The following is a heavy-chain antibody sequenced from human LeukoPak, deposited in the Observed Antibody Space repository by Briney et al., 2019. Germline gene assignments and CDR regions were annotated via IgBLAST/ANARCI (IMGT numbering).Heavy chain of an antibody. CDR1: GFTFNSYA. CDR2: ISGSGGST. D-gene: IGHD6-19*01. Sequence: GGSLRLSCAASGFTFNSYAMSWVRQAPGKGLEWVSAISGSGGSTYYADSVKGRFTISRDNSKNTLYLQMNSLRAEDTAVYYCAKDQQWLGTFDYWGQGTLVTVSS. CDR3: AKDQQWLGTFDY. J-gene: IGHJ4*02. V-gene: IGHV3-23*01.